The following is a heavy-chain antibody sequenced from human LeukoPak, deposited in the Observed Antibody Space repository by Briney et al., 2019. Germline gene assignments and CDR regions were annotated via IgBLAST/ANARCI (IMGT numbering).Heavy chain of an antibody. Sequence: SETLSLTCTVSGGSISSSSYYWGWIRQPPGKGLEWIGSIYYSGSTYYNPSLKSRVTISVDTSKNQFSLKLSSVTAADTAVYYCARQDHYDFWSVHYFDYWGQGTLVTVSS. CDR3: ARQDHYDFWSVHYFDY. V-gene: IGHV4-39*01. CDR2: IYYSGST. CDR1: GGSISSSSYY. D-gene: IGHD3-3*01. J-gene: IGHJ4*02.